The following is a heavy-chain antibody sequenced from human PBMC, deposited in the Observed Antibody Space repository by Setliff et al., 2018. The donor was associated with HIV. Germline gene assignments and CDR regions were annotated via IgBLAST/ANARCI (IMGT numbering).Heavy chain of an antibody. CDR3: ARDTGYYSRGGPVDY. CDR1: GGSFSGYN. D-gene: IGHD2-15*01. CDR2: INHSGST. J-gene: IGHJ4*02. V-gene: IGHV4-34*01. Sequence: SETLSLTCAVYGGSFSGYNWSWIRQPPGKGLEWIGEINHSGSTNYNPSLKTRVTISVDTSKNQFSLKLSSVTAADTAVYYCARDTGYYSRGGPVDYWGQGTLVTVSS.